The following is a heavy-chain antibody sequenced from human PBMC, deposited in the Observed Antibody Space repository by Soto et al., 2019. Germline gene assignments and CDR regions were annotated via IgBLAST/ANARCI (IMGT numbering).Heavy chain of an antibody. CDR2: ISGSGGST. J-gene: IGHJ4*02. D-gene: IGHD3-3*01. CDR1: GFTFSSYA. CDR3: AKFYYDFWSGYYDY. Sequence: GGSLRLSCAASGFTFSSYAMSWVRQAPGKGLEWVSAISGSGGSTYYVDSVKGRFTISRDNSKNTLYLQMNRLRAEDTAVYYCAKFYYDFWSGYYDYWGQGTLVTVSS. V-gene: IGHV3-23*01.